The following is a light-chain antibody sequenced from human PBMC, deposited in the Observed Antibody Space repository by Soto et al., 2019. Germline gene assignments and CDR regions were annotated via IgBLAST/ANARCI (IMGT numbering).Light chain of an antibody. J-gene: IGLJ1*01. CDR3: QAWDSSTASYV. Sequence: SSELTQPPSVSVSPGQTASITCSGDKLGDKYACWYQQKPGQSPVLVIYQDSKRPSGIPERFSGSNSGNTATLTISGTQAMDEADYYCQAWDSSTASYVFGTGPKVTVL. CDR1: KLGDKY. V-gene: IGLV3-1*01. CDR2: QDS.